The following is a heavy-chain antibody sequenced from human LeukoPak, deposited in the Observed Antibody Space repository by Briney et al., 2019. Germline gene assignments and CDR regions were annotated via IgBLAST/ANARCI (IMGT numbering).Heavy chain of an antibody. Sequence: RASVKVSCKASGYTFTGYYMHWMRQAPGQGLEWMGWINPNSGGTNYAQKFQGRVTMTRDTSISTAYMELSRLRSDDTAVYYCARPIWFGELNLDYWGQGTLVTVSS. D-gene: IGHD3-10*01. CDR3: ARPIWFGELNLDY. V-gene: IGHV1-2*02. CDR2: INPNSGGT. J-gene: IGHJ4*02. CDR1: GYTFTGYY.